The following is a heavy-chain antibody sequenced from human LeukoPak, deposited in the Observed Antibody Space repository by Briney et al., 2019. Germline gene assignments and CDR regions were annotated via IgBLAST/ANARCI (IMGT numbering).Heavy chain of an antibody. Sequence: PGGSLRLSCAASGFTFSRYAMSWVRQAPGKGLEWVSAISGDVRSTFYADSVKGRFTISRDNSENTLSLQMNSLRADDTAVYYCVKRVDYGEKYYFDSWGRGTLVTVSS. CDR1: GFTFSRYA. V-gene: IGHV3-23*01. CDR3: VKRVDYGEKYYFDS. CDR2: ISGDVRST. D-gene: IGHD4-17*01. J-gene: IGHJ4*02.